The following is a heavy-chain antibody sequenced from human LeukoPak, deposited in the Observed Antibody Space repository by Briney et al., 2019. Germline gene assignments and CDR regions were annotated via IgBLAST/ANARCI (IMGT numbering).Heavy chain of an antibody. Sequence: PGGSLRLSCAASGFTFSTYEMNWVRQAPGKGLEWVSYISSCGSAIYYADSVKGRFTISRDNAKNSLYLQMNSLRAEDTAIYYCAREGSITYWGQGTLVTVSS. V-gene: IGHV3-48*03. D-gene: IGHD3-10*01. CDR1: GFTFSTYE. CDR3: AREGSITY. J-gene: IGHJ4*02. CDR2: ISSCGSAI.